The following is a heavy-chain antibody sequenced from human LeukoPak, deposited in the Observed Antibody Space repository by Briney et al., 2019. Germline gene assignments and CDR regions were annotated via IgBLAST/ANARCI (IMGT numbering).Heavy chain of an antibody. J-gene: IGHJ4*02. CDR1: GFTFNSYA. CDR3: AKAYDSSGYYYDYFDY. CDR2: ISNSGGIT. V-gene: IGHV3-23*01. Sequence: GGSLRLSCAASGFTFNSYAMSWVRQAPGKGLEWVSGISNSGGITYYADSVKGRFSISRDNSKNTLYLQMNSLRAEDTAVYYCAKAYDSSGYYYDYFDYSRQGTLVTVSS. D-gene: IGHD3-22*01.